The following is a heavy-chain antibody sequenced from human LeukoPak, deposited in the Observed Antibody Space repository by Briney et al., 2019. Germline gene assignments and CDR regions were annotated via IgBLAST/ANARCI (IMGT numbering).Heavy chain of an antibody. CDR2: IIPIFGTA. Sequence: SVKVSCKASGYTFTSYGISWVRQAPGQGLEWMGGIIPIFGTANYAQKFQGRVTITTDESTSTAYMELSSLRSEDTAVYYCVRSEVVPAAIPPYNWFDPWGQGTLVTVSS. CDR3: VRSEVVPAAIPPYNWFDP. CDR1: GYTFTSYG. V-gene: IGHV1-69*05. D-gene: IGHD2-2*02. J-gene: IGHJ5*02.